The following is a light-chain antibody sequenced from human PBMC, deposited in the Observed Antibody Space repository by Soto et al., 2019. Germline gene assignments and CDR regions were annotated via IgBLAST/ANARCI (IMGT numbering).Light chain of an antibody. Sequence: QSVLTQPASVSGSPGQSITISCTGTISDVGSYNLVSWYQQHPGKAPKLMIYEGSKRPSGVSNRFSGSKSGNTASLTISGLQAEDEADYYCCSYAGTNTVHVVFGGGTKLTVL. CDR3: CSYAGTNTVHVV. CDR2: EGS. CDR1: ISDVGSYNL. V-gene: IGLV2-23*03. J-gene: IGLJ2*01.